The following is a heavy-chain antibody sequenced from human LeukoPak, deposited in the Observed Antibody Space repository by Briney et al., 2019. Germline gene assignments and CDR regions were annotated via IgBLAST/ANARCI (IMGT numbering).Heavy chain of an antibody. CDR3: AREEGVRGVPLFDP. V-gene: IGHV4-61*01. CDR1: GASVSSGSYY. Sequence: KPSETLSLTCTVSGASVSSGSYYWSWIRQPPGKGLEWIGYIYYSGSTNYNPSLKSRVTISVDTSKNQFSLKLSSVTAADTAVYYCAREEGVRGVPLFDPWGQGTLVTVSS. D-gene: IGHD3-10*01. CDR2: IYYSGST. J-gene: IGHJ5*02.